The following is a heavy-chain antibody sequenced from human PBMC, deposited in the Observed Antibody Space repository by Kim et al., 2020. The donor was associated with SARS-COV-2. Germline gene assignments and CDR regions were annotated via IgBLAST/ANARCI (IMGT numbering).Heavy chain of an antibody. D-gene: IGHD2-21*02. V-gene: IGHV3-30*18. CDR1: GFTFSSYG. Sequence: GGSLRLSCAASGFTFSSYGMHWVRQAPGKGLEWVAVISYDGSNKYYADSVKGRFTISRDNSKNTLYLQMNSLRAEDTAVYYCAKGDPPYCGGDCYFDYWGQGTLVTVSS. CDR2: ISYDGSNK. CDR3: AKGDPPYCGGDCYFDY. J-gene: IGHJ4*02.